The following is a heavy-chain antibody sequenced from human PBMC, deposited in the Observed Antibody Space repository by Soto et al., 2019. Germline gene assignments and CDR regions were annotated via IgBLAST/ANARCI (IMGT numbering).Heavy chain of an antibody. V-gene: IGHV4-30-2*01. Sequence: SETLSLTCAVSGGSISSGGYSWSWIRQPPGKGLEWIGYIYHSGSTYYNPSLKSRVTISVDRSKNQFSLKLSSVTAEDTAVYYCARGVEDYVWGSYRTDLLNWFDPWGQGTLVTVSS. D-gene: IGHD3-16*02. CDR2: IYHSGST. J-gene: IGHJ5*02. CDR3: ARGVEDYVWGSYRTDLLNWFDP. CDR1: GGSISSGGYS.